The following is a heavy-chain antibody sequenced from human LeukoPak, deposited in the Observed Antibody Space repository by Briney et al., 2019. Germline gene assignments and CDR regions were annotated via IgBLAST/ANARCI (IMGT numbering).Heavy chain of an antibody. V-gene: IGHV3-20*04. J-gene: IGHJ4*02. Sequence: GGSLRLSCAASGFTFDDYGMTWVRQVPGKGLEWVSGINWNGDTTRYADSVKGRFTIFRDNAKNSLDLQMNSLRAEDTALYYCARHLSGVTGYTYGRGIDYWGQGTLVTVSS. CDR1: GFTFDDYG. CDR2: INWNGDTT. D-gene: IGHD5-18*01. CDR3: ARHLSGVTGYTYGRGIDY.